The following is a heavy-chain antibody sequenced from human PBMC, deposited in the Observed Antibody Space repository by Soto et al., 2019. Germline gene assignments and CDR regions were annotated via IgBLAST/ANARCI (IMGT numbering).Heavy chain of an antibody. J-gene: IGHJ4*02. V-gene: IGHV3-21*06. CDR3: ARVGTDYGSGSPYYSDY. D-gene: IGHD3-10*01. Sequence: EVQLVESGGGLVKPGGSLRLSCAASGFSFRSYYMNWVRQAPGRGLEWVSSISPSSSFQNYADSVKGRFTISRDNAKSSVNQQMNSLRAEDTAVYYCARVGTDYGSGSPYYSDYWGQGTLVTVSS. CDR2: ISPSSSFQ. CDR1: GFSFRSYY.